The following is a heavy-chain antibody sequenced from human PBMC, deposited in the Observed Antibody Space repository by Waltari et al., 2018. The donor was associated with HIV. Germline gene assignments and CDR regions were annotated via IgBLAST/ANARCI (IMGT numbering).Heavy chain of an antibody. CDR3: ARGGSITPRMWGYSDY. CDR2: INTSTGST. J-gene: IGHJ4*02. Sequence: QVQLVQSGAEVKNPGASVKVSCKASGYTLTSYYLHWVRQSPGQGLEWMGIINTSTGSTSYAQKFQDRVTMTRDTSTSTVYMELNSLRSEDTAVYYCARGGSITPRMWGYSDYWGQGTLVTVSS. V-gene: IGHV1-46*01. CDR1: GYTLTSYY. D-gene: IGHD6-6*01.